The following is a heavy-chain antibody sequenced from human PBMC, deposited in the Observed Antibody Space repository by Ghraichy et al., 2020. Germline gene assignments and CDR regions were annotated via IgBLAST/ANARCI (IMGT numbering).Heavy chain of an antibody. CDR1: GFTFSSYS. V-gene: IGHV3-48*02. Sequence: GGSLNISCAASGFTFSSYSMNWVRQAPGKGLEWVSYISSSSSTIYYADSVKGRVTISRDNAKNSLYLQMSSLRDEDMAVYYCARDGEERTQSSNWFDRWGQGTLVTVSS. J-gene: IGHJ5*02. CDR3: ARDGEERTQSSNWFDR. CDR2: ISSSSSTI. D-gene: IGHD3-10*01.